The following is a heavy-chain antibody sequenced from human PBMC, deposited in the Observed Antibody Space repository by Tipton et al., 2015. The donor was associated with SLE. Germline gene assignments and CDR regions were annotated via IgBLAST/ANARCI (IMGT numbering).Heavy chain of an antibody. D-gene: IGHD3-16*02. CDR3: ARSVMITFGGVIVIFYFDY. CDR1: GGSFSGYY. J-gene: IGHJ4*02. Sequence: TLSLTCAVYGGSFSGYYWSWIRQPPGKGLEWIGEINRSGSTNYNPSLKSRVTISVDTSKNQFSLKLSSVTAADTAVYYCARSVMITFGGVIVIFYFDYWGQGTLVTVSS. V-gene: IGHV4-34*01. CDR2: INRSGST.